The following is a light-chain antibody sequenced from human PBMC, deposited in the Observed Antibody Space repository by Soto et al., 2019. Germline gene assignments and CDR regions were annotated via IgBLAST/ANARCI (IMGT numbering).Light chain of an antibody. J-gene: IGKJ3*01. CDR3: QQYAASPHT. CDR2: DAS. Sequence: ENVLTQSPGTLSLSPGEGATLSCRTSRSVISRFLAWYQQRPGQAPRLLMYDASKRATGIPDRFSGSGSGTEFTLTIISLEPEDSAVYFCQQYAASPHTFGPGTKVEIK. CDR1: RSVISRF. V-gene: IGKV3-20*01.